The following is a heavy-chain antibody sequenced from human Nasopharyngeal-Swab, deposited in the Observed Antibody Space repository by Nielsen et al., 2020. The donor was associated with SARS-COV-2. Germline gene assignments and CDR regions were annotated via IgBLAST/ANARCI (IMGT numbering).Heavy chain of an antibody. J-gene: IGHJ6*02. CDR3: AKDLASGGSSSWTGFFYYYYGMDV. Sequence: GESLKISCAASGFTFSSYAMSWVRQAPGKGLEWVSSISGSVGSTYYADSVKGRFTISRYNSKNTLYLQMNSLRAEDTAVYYCAKDLASGGSSSWTGFFYYYYGMDVWGQGTTVTVSS. CDR2: ISGSVGST. V-gene: IGHV3-23*01. CDR1: GFTFSSYA. D-gene: IGHD6-13*01.